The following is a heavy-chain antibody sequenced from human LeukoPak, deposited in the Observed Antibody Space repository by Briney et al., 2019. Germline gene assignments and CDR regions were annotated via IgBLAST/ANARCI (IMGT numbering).Heavy chain of an antibody. D-gene: IGHD4/OR15-4a*01. V-gene: IGHV3-7*05. J-gene: IGHJ5*02. CDR2: TDPTGSHG. CDR3: ANYAAPPTYLDL. CDR1: GFTFRNFW. Sequence: GGSLRLSCAASGFTFRNFWVAWVRQIPGKEMEGVAATDPTGSHGTYGEPAKGRVSISSSISESSVSLHLESRCAEDTDIYYCANYAAPPTYLDLWGQGVLVTVSS.